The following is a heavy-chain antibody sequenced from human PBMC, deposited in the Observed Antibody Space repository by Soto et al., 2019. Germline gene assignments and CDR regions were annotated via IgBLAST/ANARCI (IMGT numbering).Heavy chain of an antibody. D-gene: IGHD3-3*01. CDR2: IYYSGST. CDR1: GGSISSSSYY. V-gene: IGHV4-39*01. Sequence: QLQLQESGPGLVKPSETLSLTCTVSGGSISSSSYYWGWIRQPPGKGLEWIGSIYYSGSTYYNPSLTGRVTISVDTSKNQSPRRLSSVPAADTPVYYCARRPYYDFWSGYSQTNNWSDPWGQGTLVTVSS. J-gene: IGHJ5*02. CDR3: ARRPYYDFWSGYSQTNNWSDP.